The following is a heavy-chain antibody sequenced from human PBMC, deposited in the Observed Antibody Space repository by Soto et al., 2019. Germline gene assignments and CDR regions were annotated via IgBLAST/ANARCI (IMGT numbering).Heavy chain of an antibody. Sequence: SETLSLTCTVSGGSISSGDYYWSWIRQPPGKGLEWIGYIYYSGSTYYNPSLKSRVTISVDTSKNQFSLKLSSVTAADTAVYYCVRDKRCSRGSCYWFDYWGQGTLVTVSS. CDR2: IYYSGST. J-gene: IGHJ4*02. D-gene: IGHD2-15*01. CDR3: VRDKRCSRGSCYWFDY. CDR1: GGSISSGDYY. V-gene: IGHV4-30-4*01.